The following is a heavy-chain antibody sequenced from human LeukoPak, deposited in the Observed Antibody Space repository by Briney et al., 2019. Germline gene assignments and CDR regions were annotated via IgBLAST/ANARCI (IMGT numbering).Heavy chain of an antibody. Sequence: SETLSLTCAVYGGSFNGYYWSWIRQPPGKGLEWIGYIYYSGTTNYNPSLKSRVTISIDTSKNHFSLKLSSVTAADTAVYYCARVYSIYWYFDLWGRGTLVTVSS. V-gene: IGHV4-59*01. CDR3: ARVYSIYWYFDL. CDR2: IYYSGTT. J-gene: IGHJ2*01. D-gene: IGHD4-11*01. CDR1: GGSFNGYY.